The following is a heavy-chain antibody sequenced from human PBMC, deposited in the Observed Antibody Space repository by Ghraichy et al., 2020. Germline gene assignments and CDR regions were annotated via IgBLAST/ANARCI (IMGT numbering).Heavy chain of an antibody. V-gene: IGHV3-64D*06. J-gene: IGHJ5*02. Sequence: GGSLRLSCSASGFTFSSYAMHWVRQAPGKGLEYVSAISSNGGSTYYADSVKGRFTISRDNSKNTLYLQMSSLRAEDTAVYYCVKPRGSSPSEGWFDPWGQGTLVTVSP. CDR2: ISSNGGST. CDR3: VKPRGSSPSEGWFDP. CDR1: GFTFSSYA. D-gene: IGHD6-6*01.